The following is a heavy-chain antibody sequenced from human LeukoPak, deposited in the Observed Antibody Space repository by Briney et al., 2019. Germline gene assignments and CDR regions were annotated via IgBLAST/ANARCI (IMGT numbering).Heavy chain of an antibody. CDR3: ARVDPYCSGGSCPFDAFDI. V-gene: IGHV4-59*12. CDR1: GGSISIYY. J-gene: IGHJ3*02. CDR2: INYSGST. D-gene: IGHD2-15*01. Sequence: PSETLSLTCTVSGGSISIYYWSWIRQPPGKGLEWIGYINYSGSTNYNPSLKSRVTMSVDTSKDQFSLRLSSVTAADTAVYYCARVDPYCSGGSCPFDAFDIWGQGTMVTVSS.